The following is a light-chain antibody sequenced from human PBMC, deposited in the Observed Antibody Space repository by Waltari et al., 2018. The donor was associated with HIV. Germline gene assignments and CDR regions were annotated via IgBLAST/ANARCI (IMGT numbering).Light chain of an antibody. J-gene: IGLJ1*01. V-gene: IGLV3-19*01. CDR2: GQN. CDR1: SLRSFS. CDR3: SSRDTTGDHLSV. Sequence: SSALTQDPDVSVALGQTVRITCQGDSLRSFSASWYQQRPGQAPILVIYGQNSRPSGIPNRFSGSTSGDTASLTISGAQAEDEADYFCSSRDTTGDHLSVFGSGTRVTVL.